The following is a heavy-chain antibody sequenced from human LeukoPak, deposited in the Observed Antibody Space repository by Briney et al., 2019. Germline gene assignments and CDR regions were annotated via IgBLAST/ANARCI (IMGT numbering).Heavy chain of an antibody. Sequence: GASVKVSCKASGGTFSSYAISWVRQAPGQGLEWMGGIIPIFGTANYAQKFQDRVTITADESTSTAYMELSSLRSEDTAVYYCAGERLGYCSSTSCYNQGYYDSSGYILYAFDIWGQGTMVTVSS. CDR1: GGTFSSYA. V-gene: IGHV1-69*01. J-gene: IGHJ3*02. CDR3: AGERLGYCSSTSCYNQGYYDSSGYILYAFDI. CDR2: IIPIFGTA. D-gene: IGHD2-2*02.